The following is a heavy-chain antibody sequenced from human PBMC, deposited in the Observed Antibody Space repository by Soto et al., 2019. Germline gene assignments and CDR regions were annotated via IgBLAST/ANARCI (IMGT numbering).Heavy chain of an antibody. V-gene: IGHV3-23*01. CDR1: GFSFSNDG. J-gene: IGHJ4*01. Sequence: GGSPRLCCAASGFSFSNDGMYWVRLAPGKGLEWVSALDGGGDTTFYADSVKGRFTISRDNSKNTLYLQMNSLRAADTAVYYCAKECGPRKPFDFWGQGTLVTVSS. CDR3: AKECGPRKPFDF. CDR2: LDGGGDTT.